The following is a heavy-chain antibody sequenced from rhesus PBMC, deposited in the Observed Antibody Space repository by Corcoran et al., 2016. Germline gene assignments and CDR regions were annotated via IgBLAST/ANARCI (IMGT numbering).Heavy chain of an antibody. V-gene: IGHV4-169*01. CDR3: ARYTLRGFDY. Sequence: QVQLQESGPGLVKPSETLSVTCAVSGGSISSSYWSWIRQAPGKGLEWIGYIYGSGSSTNYNPSLNSRCTLSVDTSKNQLSLKLSSVTAADTAVYYCARYTLRGFDYWGQGVLVTVSS. CDR1: GGSISSSY. CDR2: IYGSGSST. J-gene: IGHJ4*01. D-gene: IGHD3S6*01.